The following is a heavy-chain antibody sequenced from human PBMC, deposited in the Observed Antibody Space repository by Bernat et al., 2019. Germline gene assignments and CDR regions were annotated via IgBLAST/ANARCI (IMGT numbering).Heavy chain of an antibody. V-gene: IGHV3-23*01. D-gene: IGHD3-9*01. Sequence: EVQLLESGGGLVQPGGSLRLSCAASGFTFSSYAMSWVRQAPGKGLEWVSAISGSGGSTYYADSVKGRFTISRDNSKNTLYLQMNSLRAEDTAVYYCAKADLTGYHALWYFDLWGRGTLVTVSS. CDR1: GFTFSSYA. CDR2: ISGSGGST. CDR3: AKADLTGYHALWYFDL. J-gene: IGHJ2*01.